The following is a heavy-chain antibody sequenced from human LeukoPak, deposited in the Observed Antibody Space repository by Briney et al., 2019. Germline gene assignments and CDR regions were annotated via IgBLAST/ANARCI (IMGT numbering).Heavy chain of an antibody. CDR1: GFTFSSYA. D-gene: IGHD6-19*01. J-gene: IGHJ4*02. CDR2: ISYDGSNK. CDR3: ARDPPIAVAGRPMYYFDY. V-gene: IGHV3-30-3*01. Sequence: GGSLRLSCAASGFTFSSYAMHWVRQAPGKGLEWVAVISYDGSNKYYADSVKGRSTISRDNSKNTLYLQMNSLRAEDTAVYYCARDPPIAVAGRPMYYFDYWGQGTLVTVSS.